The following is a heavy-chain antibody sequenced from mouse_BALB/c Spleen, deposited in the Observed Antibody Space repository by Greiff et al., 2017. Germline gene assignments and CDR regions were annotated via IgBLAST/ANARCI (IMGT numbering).Heavy chain of an antibody. D-gene: IGHD2-14*01. CDR2: ISYDGSN. CDR3: ARSYYRYQFAY. CDR1: GYSITSGYY. J-gene: IGHJ3*01. Sequence: ESGPGLVKPSQSLSLTCSVTGYSITSGYYWNWIRQFPGNKLEWMGYISYDGSNNYNPSLKNRISITRDTSKNQFFLNLNSVTTEDTATYYCARSYYRYQFAYWGQGTLVTVSA. V-gene: IGHV3-6*02.